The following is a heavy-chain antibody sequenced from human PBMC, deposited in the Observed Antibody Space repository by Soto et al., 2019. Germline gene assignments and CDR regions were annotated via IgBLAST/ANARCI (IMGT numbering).Heavy chain of an antibody. CDR2: ISFDGSHQ. CDR1: GFAFNNYS. D-gene: IGHD4-4*01. CDR3: ATTYTYSANNWFDP. Sequence: GGSLSLSCAASGFAFNNYSMHWVRQAPGKGLEWVAIISFDGSHQNYADSVKGRFTISRDNSKNTLYLQMNSLRAEDTAVYYCATTYTYSANNWFDPWGQGTLVTVS. J-gene: IGHJ5*02. V-gene: IGHV3-30-3*01.